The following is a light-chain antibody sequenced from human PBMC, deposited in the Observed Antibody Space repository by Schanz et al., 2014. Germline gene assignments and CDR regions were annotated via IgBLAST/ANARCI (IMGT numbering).Light chain of an antibody. CDR2: GNS. V-gene: IGLV1-40*01. J-gene: IGLJ3*02. Sequence: QSVLTQPPSVSGAPGQRVTISCTGSSSNIGAGYHVHWYQQLPRTAPKLLIYGNSNRPSGVPDRFSGSKSGTSASLAISGLQSEDEADYYCAAWDDSLNGWVFGGGTKLTVL. CDR3: AAWDDSLNGWV. CDR1: SSNIGAGYH.